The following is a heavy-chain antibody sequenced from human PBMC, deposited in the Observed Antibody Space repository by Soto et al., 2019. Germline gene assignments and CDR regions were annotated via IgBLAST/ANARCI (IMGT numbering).Heavy chain of an antibody. D-gene: IGHD3-3*01. Sequence: ASVKVSCKASGYTFTSYGISWVRQAPGQGLEWMGCISAYNGNTNYAQKLQGRVTMTTDTSTRTAYMELRSLRSDDTAVYYCARDEHPLVIKIFRVVKYYFEYWGQGTMVTLSS. CDR2: ISAYNGNT. V-gene: IGHV1-18*01. J-gene: IGHJ4*02. CDR3: ARDEHPLVIKIFRVVKYYFEY. CDR1: GYTFTSYG.